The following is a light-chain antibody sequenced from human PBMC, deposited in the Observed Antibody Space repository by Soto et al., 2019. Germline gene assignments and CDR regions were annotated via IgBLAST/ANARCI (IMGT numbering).Light chain of an antibody. J-gene: IGLJ1*01. CDR1: SSDVGGYNY. V-gene: IGLV2-14*01. CDR3: SSYTSSLYV. Sequence: QSALTRPASVSGSPGQSITISCTGTSSDVGGYNYVSWYQQHPGKAPKLMIYDVSNRPSGVSNRFSGSKSGNTASLTISGLQAEDEADYYCSSYTSSLYVFGTGTKLTVL. CDR2: DVS.